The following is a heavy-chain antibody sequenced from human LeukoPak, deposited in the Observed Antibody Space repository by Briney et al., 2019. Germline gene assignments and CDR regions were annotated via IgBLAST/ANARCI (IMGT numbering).Heavy chain of an antibody. CDR2: TYSGGST. CDR1: GFTVSSNY. Sequence: PGGSLRLSCAASGFTVSSNYMSWVRQAPGKGLEWVSVTYSGGSTYYADSVKGRFTISRDNSKNTLYLQMNSLRAEDTAVYYCARVYYGSGSLYYYYYYMDVWGKGPRSPSP. V-gene: IGHV3-53*01. CDR3: ARVYYGSGSLYYYYYYMDV. D-gene: IGHD3-10*01. J-gene: IGHJ6*03.